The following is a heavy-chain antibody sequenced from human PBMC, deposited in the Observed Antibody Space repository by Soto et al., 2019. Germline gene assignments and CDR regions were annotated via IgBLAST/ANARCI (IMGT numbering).Heavy chain of an antibody. CDR1: GFTFSSYA. CDR3: AAPHIWSESYYYYYGMDV. J-gene: IGHJ6*02. Sequence: QVQLVESGGGVVQPGRSLRLSCAASGFTFSSYAMHWVRQAPGKGLEWVAVISYDGSNKYYADSVKGRFTISRDNSKNTLYLQMNSLRSEDTAVYSCAAPHIWSESYYYYYGMDVWGQGTTVTVSS. D-gene: IGHD3-3*02. V-gene: IGHV3-30-3*01. CDR2: ISYDGSNK.